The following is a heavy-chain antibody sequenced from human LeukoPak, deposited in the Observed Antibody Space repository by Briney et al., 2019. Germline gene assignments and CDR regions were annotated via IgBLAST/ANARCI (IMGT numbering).Heavy chain of an antibody. CDR2: IKYDGSHK. CDR3: ASSHDSSGND. J-gene: IGHJ4*02. D-gene: IGHD3-22*01. Sequence: GGSLRLSCVASGLSFSSYWMAWVRQAPGKGLEWVADIKYDGSHKYYVDSVKGRFTISRDNAKNSVYLQMNSLRVDDTAVYFCASSHDSSGNDWGQGTMVTISS. V-gene: IGHV3-7*01. CDR1: GLSFSSYW.